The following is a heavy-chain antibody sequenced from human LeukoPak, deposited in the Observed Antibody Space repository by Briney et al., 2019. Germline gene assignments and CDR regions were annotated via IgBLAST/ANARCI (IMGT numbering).Heavy chain of an antibody. CDR1: GYTLTELS. D-gene: IGHD5-24*01. V-gene: IGHV1-24*01. J-gene: IGHJ4*02. CDR2: FDPEDGET. Sequence: ASVKVSCKVSGYTLTELSMHWVRQAPGKVLEWMGGFDPEDGETIYAQKFQGRVTMTEDTSTDTAYMELSSLRSEDTAVYYCATVAGGGYNPHFDYWGQGTLVTVSS. CDR3: ATVAGGGYNPHFDY.